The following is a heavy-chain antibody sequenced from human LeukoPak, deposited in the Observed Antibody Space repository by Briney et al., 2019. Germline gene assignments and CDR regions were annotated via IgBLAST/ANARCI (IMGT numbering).Heavy chain of an antibody. CDR1: GFTFSDYY. CDR2: ISSSGSTI. D-gene: IGHD3-22*01. Sequence: PGGSLRLSCAASGFTFSDYYMSWISQAPGKGLVWVSYISSSGSTIYYADSVKGRFTISRDNAKNSLYLQMNSLRAEDTAVYYCARDRTYYYDSSGYWDYWGQGTLVTVSS. V-gene: IGHV3-11*01. CDR3: ARDRTYYYDSSGYWDY. J-gene: IGHJ4*02.